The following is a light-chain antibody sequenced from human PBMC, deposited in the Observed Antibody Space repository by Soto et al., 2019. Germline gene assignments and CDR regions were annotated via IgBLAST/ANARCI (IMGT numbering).Light chain of an antibody. CDR3: QQYGSSPPAYT. V-gene: IGKV3-20*01. CDR2: GAS. J-gene: IGKJ2*01. CDR1: QSVGSSY. Sequence: EIVLTQSPGTLSLSPGERATLSCRASQSVGSSYVAWYQQKPGQAPRLLIYGASSRATDTPDRFSGSGSGTDFTLTISRLEPEDFAVYYCQQYGSSPPAYTFGQGTKLEIK.